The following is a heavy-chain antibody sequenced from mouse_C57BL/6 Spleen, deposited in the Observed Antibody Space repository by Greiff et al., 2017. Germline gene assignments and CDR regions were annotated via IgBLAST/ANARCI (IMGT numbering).Heavy chain of an antibody. CDR1: GYSITSGYY. V-gene: IGHV3-6*01. CDR3: AREGGIFYAMDY. CDR2: ISYDGSN. J-gene: IGHJ4*01. Sequence: DVKLQESGPGLVKPSQSLSLTCSVTGYSITSGYYWNWIRQFPGNKLEWMGYISYDGSNNYNPSLKNRISITRDTSKNQFFLKLNSVTTEDTATYYCAREGGIFYAMDYWGQGTSVTVSS.